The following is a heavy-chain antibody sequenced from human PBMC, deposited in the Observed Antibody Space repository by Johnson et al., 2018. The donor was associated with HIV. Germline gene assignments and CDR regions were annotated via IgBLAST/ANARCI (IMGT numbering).Heavy chain of an antibody. V-gene: IGHV3-23*04. J-gene: IGHJ3*02. CDR1: GFTFSSYA. CDR2: IRGSGSNT. Sequence: VQLVESGGGLVQPGGSLRLSCAASGFTFSSYAMSWVRQAPGKGLEWVSAIRGSGSNTNYADSVKGRLTIPRDNSKNTLFLQMNSLRAEDTAVYFCATVWRNEGRHAFDIWGQGTMVTVSS. D-gene: IGHD1-1*01. CDR3: ATVWRNEGRHAFDI.